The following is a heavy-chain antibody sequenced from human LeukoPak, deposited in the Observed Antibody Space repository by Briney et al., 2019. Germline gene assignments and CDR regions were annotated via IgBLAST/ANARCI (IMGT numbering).Heavy chain of an antibody. CDR3: AGKNSAGGAFDI. CDR2: INHSGST. CDR1: GGSFSGYY. J-gene: IGHJ3*02. V-gene: IGHV4-34*01. Sequence: SETLSLTCAVYGGSFSGYYWSWIRQPPGKGLEWIGEINHSGSTNYNPSLKSRVTISVDTSKNQFSLKLSSVTAADTAVYYCAGKNSAGGAFDIWGQGTMVTVSS. D-gene: IGHD6-13*01.